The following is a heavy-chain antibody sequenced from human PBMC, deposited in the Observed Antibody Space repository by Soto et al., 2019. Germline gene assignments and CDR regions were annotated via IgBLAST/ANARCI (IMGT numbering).Heavy chain of an antibody. J-gene: IGHJ4*02. CDR2: IYWKDNE. CDR3: TRRLIDLVYFDP. V-gene: IGHV2-5*01. CDR1: GFSLTTPGMG. D-gene: IGHD3-10*01. Sequence: QITLKESGPALVKPTQTLTLTCTFSGFSLTTPGMGVGWFRQPPGKGLELLALIYWKDNELYSPSLRTRLTITKDASKNEVVLTMTNMDHVDTGTYYCTRRLIDLVYFDPWGAGTVVTVSS.